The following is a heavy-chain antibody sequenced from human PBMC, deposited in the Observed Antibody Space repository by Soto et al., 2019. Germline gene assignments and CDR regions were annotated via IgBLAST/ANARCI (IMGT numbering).Heavy chain of an antibody. V-gene: IGHV2-5*02. J-gene: IGHJ4*02. CDR2: IYWDDDK. CDR3: AHHQLYSSGWNFDY. D-gene: IGHD6-19*01. Sequence: QITLKESGPTLVKPTQTLTLTCTFSGFSLSTSGVGVGWIRQPPGKALEWLALIYWDDDKRYSPSLKSRLTITKXTXINQVVLTMTNMDPVDTATYYCAHHQLYSSGWNFDYWGQGTLVTVSS. CDR1: GFSLSTSGVG.